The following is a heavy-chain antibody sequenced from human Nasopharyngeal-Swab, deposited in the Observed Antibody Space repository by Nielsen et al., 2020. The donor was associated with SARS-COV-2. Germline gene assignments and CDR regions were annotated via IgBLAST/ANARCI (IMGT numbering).Heavy chain of an antibody. Sequence: GESLKISRKGSGYIFTSYWIGWVRQMPGKGLEWMGIIYPADSDSRYSLSFQGQVSISVDKSISTAYLQWNTLKASDTAIYYCVRRAFSASYFYFDYWGPGTLVTVSS. J-gene: IGHJ4*02. CDR2: IYPADSDS. CDR3: VRRAFSASYFYFDY. CDR1: GYIFTSYW. D-gene: IGHD1-26*01. V-gene: IGHV5-51*01.